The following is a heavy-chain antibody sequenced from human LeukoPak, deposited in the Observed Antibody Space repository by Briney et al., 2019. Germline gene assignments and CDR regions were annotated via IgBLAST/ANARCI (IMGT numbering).Heavy chain of an antibody. CDR2: INSDGSIT. V-gene: IGHV3-74*01. D-gene: IGHD3-10*01. J-gene: IGHJ4*02. CDR1: GLTFSSHW. CDR3: AREGYYGSGSPPSLYFDY. Sequence: GGSLRLSCAASGLTFSSHWMHWVRQAPGEGLVWVSHINSDGSITSYADSVKGRFTISRDNSRSTLYLQMNSLRPEDTAIYYCAREGYYGSGSPPSLYFDYWGQGTLVTVSS.